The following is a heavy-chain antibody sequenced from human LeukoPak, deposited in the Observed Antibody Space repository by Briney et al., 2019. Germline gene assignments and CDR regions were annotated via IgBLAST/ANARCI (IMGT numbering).Heavy chain of an antibody. CDR1: GFTVSRYW. V-gene: IGHV3-74*03. CDR2: IDSDVSST. D-gene: IGHD3-16*02. J-gene: IGHJ3*02. CDR3: ARTVTDAFDI. Sequence: TGGSLRLSCAASGFTVSRYWMHWVRQAPGKGLVWVSRIDSDVSSTTYADSVKGRFIISRDNAKNTLYLQMNSLRAEDTAVYYCARTVTDAFDIWGQGTMVTVSS.